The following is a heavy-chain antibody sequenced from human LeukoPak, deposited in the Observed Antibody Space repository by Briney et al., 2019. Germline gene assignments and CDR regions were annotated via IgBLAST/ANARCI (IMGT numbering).Heavy chain of an antibody. V-gene: IGHV3-23*01. CDR2: ISGSGGST. J-gene: IGHJ4*02. D-gene: IGHD2-8*01. CDR3: AKDRGYCTNGVCYSSGIFDY. CDR1: GFTFSSYA. Sequence: GESLRLSCAASGFTFSSYAMSWVRQAPGKGLEWVSAISGSGGSTYYADSVKGRFTISRDNSKNTLYLQMNSLRAEDTAVYYCAKDRGYCTNGVCYSSGIFDYWGQGTLVTVSS.